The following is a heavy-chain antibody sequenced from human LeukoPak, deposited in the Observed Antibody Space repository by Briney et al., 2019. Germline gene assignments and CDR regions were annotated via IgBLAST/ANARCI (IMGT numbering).Heavy chain of an antibody. CDR2: IRSDGSNK. D-gene: IGHD4-17*01. J-gene: IGHJ5*01. CDR3: AKVYEYGDNGWFDS. Sequence: PGRSLRLSCGASGFTFSSYGMHWGLQAPGKGLEWVAFIRSDGSNKNYADSVKGRFTISRDNSKNTLYLQMNSLRGEDTVVYCGAKVYEYGDNGWFDSGGRGTLITVSS. CDR1: GFTFSSYG. V-gene: IGHV3-30*02.